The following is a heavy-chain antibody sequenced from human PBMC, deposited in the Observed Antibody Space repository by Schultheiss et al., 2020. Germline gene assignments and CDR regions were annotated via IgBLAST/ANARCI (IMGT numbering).Heavy chain of an antibody. Sequence: GGSLRLSCAASGFTFSSYGMHWVRQAPGKGLEWMAVISYDGSNEHYADSVKGRFTISRDNSKNTLDLQMDSLRVEDTAVYYCAKGLNDYWSGNYIAYYYYTMDDWGQGTTVTVSS. CDR1: GFTFSSYG. V-gene: IGHV3-30*18. CDR3: AKGLNDYWSGNYIAYYYYTMDD. D-gene: IGHD3-3*01. CDR2: ISYDGSNE. J-gene: IGHJ6*02.